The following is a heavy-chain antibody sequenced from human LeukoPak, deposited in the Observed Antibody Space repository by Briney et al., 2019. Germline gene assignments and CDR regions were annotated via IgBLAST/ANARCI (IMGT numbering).Heavy chain of an antibody. CDR1: GGSISSGGYY. CDR3: ARDRPFEAFDI. J-gene: IGHJ3*02. V-gene: IGHV4-30-2*01. Sequence: SQTLSLTCTVSGGSISSGGYYWSWIRQPPGKGLEWIGYIYHSGSTYYNPSLKSRVTISVDRSKNQFSLKLSSVTAADTAVYYCARDRPFEAFDIWGQGTMVTVSS. CDR2: IYHSGST.